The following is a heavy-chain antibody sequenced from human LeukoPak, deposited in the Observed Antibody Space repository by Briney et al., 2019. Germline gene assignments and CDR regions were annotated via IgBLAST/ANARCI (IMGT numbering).Heavy chain of an antibody. CDR3: ARDLRDIVVVPAAHNLYYYYGMDV. CDR2: IIPIFGTA. J-gene: IGHJ6*02. CDR1: GGTFSSYA. Sequence: SVKVSCRASGGTFSSYAISWVRQAPGQGLEWMGGIIPIFGTANYAQKFQGRVTITADESTSTAYMELSSLRSEDTAVYYCARDLRDIVVVPAAHNLYYYYGMDVWGQGTTVTVSS. V-gene: IGHV1-69*13. D-gene: IGHD2-2*01.